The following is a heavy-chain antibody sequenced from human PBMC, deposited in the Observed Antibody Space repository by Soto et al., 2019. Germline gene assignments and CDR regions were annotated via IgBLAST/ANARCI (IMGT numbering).Heavy chain of an antibody. Sequence: QVQLQESGPGLVKPSETLSLTCTVSGGSISSYYWSWIRQPPGKGLEWIGYIYYSGSTNYNPSLRSRVTISVDTPKNQFSLKLSSVTAADTAVYYCASLAAGAAAPTHWGQGTLVTVSS. CDR3: ASLAAGAAAPTH. CDR2: IYYSGST. J-gene: IGHJ4*02. V-gene: IGHV4-59*08. D-gene: IGHD6-25*01. CDR1: GGSISSYY.